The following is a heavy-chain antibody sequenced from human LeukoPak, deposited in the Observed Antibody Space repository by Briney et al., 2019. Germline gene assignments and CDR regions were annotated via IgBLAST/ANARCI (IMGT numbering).Heavy chain of an antibody. CDR3: ATSNDAKIAPFDH. J-gene: IGHJ4*02. Sequence: SETLSLTCAVSGVSMSAFQWSWVRRSPEKGLEWIGCINTKGETNYNPSLKSRVTTSVDTSKSQFSLRLTSVTAADTAVYYCATSNDAKIAPFDHWGQGALVTVSS. CDR1: GVSMSAFQ. CDR2: INTKGET. V-gene: IGHV4-4*09. D-gene: IGHD2-8*01.